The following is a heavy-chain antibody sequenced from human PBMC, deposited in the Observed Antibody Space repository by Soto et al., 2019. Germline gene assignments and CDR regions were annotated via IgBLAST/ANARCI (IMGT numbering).Heavy chain of an antibody. J-gene: IGHJ4*02. CDR3: ARGRGSNNHNFDY. CDR1: GFTFSGYG. Sequence: GVSLRLSWAASGFTFSGYGMHWVRQAPGTGLEWVAVIWYDGSNKYYADSVKGRFTISRDNSKNTLYLQMNSLRAEDTAVYYCARGRGSNNHNFDYWGQGTLVTVSS. CDR2: IWYDGSNK. D-gene: IGHD1-20*01. V-gene: IGHV3-33*01.